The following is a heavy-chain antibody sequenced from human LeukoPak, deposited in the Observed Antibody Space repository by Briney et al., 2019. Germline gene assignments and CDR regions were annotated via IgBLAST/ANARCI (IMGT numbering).Heavy chain of an antibody. CDR2: ISDSGDVT. J-gene: IGHJ4*02. CDR1: GFTFSSYA. D-gene: IGHD2-2*01. V-gene: IGHV3-23*01. Sequence: GGSLRLSCAASGFTFSSYAMGWVRQAPGKGLEWVSGISDSGDVTYYTDSVKGRFAVPRDNSKNTLYLQMSSLRAEDTAVYYCAKRSKLSCSSTSCPLDYWGQGTLVTVSS. CDR3: AKRSKLSCSSTSCPLDY.